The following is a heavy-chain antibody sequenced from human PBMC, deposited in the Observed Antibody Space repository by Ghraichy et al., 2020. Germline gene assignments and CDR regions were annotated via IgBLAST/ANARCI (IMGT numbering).Heavy chain of an antibody. J-gene: IGHJ4*02. CDR2: IYNSGST. CDR1: GGSVSSGGYY. CDR3: AREAMVPPRLLT. Sequence: SETLSLTCTVSGGSVSSGGYYWYWIRQPPGKGLEWIGYIYNSGSTNYNPSLKSRVAISVDTSKNQFSLKLTSVTAADTAVYYCAREAMVPPRLLTWGQGTLVTVSS. V-gene: IGHV4-61*08. D-gene: IGHD2-8*01.